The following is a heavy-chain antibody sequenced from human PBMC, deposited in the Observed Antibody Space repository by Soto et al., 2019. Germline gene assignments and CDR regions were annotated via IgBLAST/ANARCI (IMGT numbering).Heavy chain of an antibody. D-gene: IGHD2-8*02. Sequence: GGSLRLSCAASGFTFSSYWMSWVRQAPGKGLEWVANIKQDGSEKYYADSVKGRFITSRDNSKNTLYLLMNRLRAEDIGIYYCAKIALVGSFGFELARDYWGQGILVTVSS. CDR2: IKQDGSEK. V-gene: IGHV3-7*03. CDR3: AKIALVGSFGFELARDY. J-gene: IGHJ4*02. CDR1: GFTFSSYW.